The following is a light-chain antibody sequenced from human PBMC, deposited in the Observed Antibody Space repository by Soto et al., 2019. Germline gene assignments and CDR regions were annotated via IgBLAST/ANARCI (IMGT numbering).Light chain of an antibody. CDR1: QDIKKY. CDR2: GAS. CDR3: QQYDVLPRA. J-gene: IGKJ3*01. V-gene: IGKV1-33*01. Sequence: DIQMTQSPSSVSASVGDSVTITCQASQDIKKYLNWYQQKPGKVPKLLIYGASKLEAGVSLRFSGSGSGTSFTFTISSVQSEDFATYYCQQYDVLPRAFGPGTKLDI.